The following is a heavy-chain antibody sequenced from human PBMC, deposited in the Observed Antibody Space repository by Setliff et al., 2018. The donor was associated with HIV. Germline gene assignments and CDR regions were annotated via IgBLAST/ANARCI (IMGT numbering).Heavy chain of an antibody. CDR2: ISPNRGGT. J-gene: IGHJ4*02. CDR1: GYTFTVNF. D-gene: IGHD3-9*01. CDR3: AREGFTGSEFDS. V-gene: IGHV1-2*06. Sequence: ASVKVSCKTSGYTFTVNFIHWVRQAPGQGLVWLGRISPNRGGTNFAQEFQGRVTMTRDTSISTAYMELHRLTSDDTAVYFCAREGFTGSEFDSWGQGTLVTVSS.